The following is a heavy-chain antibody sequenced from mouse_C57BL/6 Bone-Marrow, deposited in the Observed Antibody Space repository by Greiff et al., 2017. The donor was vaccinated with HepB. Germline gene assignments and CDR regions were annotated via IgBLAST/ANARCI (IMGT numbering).Heavy chain of an antibody. V-gene: IGHV1-53*01. D-gene: IGHD2-3*01. CDR1: GYTFTSYW. CDR2: INPSNGGT. J-gene: IGHJ4*01. CDR3: ARSGDGYYYAMDY. Sequence: ASGYTFTSYWMHWVKQRPGQGLEWIGNINPSNGGTNYNEKFKSKATLTVDKSSSTAYMQLSSLTSEDSAVYYCARSGDGYYYAMDYGGQGTSVTVSS.